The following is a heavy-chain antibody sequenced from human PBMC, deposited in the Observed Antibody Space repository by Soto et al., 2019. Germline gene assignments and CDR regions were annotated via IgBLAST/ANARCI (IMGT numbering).Heavy chain of an antibody. V-gene: IGHV4-39*01. CDR3: ANGESSGWYPRADY. CDR1: GGSISSSSYY. Sequence: SETLSLTCTVSGGSISSSSYYWGWIRQPPGKGLEWIGSIYYSGSTYYNPSLKSRVTISVDTSKNQFSLKLSSVTAADTAVYYCANGESSGWYPRADYWGQGNLVTVSS. CDR2: IYYSGST. J-gene: IGHJ4*02. D-gene: IGHD6-19*01.